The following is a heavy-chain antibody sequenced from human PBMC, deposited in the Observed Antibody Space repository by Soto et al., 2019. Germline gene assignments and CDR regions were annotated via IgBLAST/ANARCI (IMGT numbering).Heavy chain of an antibody. D-gene: IGHD3-16*02. CDR3: AHSGDIMITFGGVIVPYYFDY. CDR2: IYWDDDK. Sequence: QITLKESGTTLVKPTQTLTLTCTFSGFSLSTSGVGVGWIRQPPGKALEWLALIYWDDDKRYSPSLKSRLTITKDTSKSQVVLTMTNMDPVDTATYYCAHSGDIMITFGGVIVPYYFDYWGQGTLVTVSS. CDR1: GFSLSTSGVG. V-gene: IGHV2-5*02. J-gene: IGHJ4*02.